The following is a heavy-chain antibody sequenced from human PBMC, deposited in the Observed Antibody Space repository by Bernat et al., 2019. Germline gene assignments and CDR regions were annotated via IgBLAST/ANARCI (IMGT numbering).Heavy chain of an antibody. CDR1: GFSFSTYW. CDR2: ISYDGSNK. Sequence: VRLVESGGGLVQPGGSLRLSCAASGFSFSTYWMHWVRQVPGKGLEWVAVISYDGSNKYYADSVKGRFTISRDNSKNTLYLQMNSLRAEDTAVYYCVPTDLLDYWGQGTLVTVSS. CDR3: VPTDLLDY. J-gene: IGHJ4*02. V-gene: IGHV3-30-3*01.